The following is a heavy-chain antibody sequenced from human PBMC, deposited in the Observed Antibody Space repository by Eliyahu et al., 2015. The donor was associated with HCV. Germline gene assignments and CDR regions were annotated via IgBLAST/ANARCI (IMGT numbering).Heavy chain of an antibody. D-gene: IGHD3-10*01. CDR2: ISRSGGST. CDR1: EFTLSSYA. Sequence: EVQLLESGGGLVQPGGSLRLSCAASEFTLSSYAMSWVRQAPGKGLGWVSAISRSGGSTXYADSVKGRFTISRDNSKNTLYLQMDSLRVEDTAVYYCAKGGYYYGSGRHYFDYWGQGTLVTVSS. CDR3: AKGGYYYGSGRHYFDY. V-gene: IGHV3-23*01. J-gene: IGHJ4*02.